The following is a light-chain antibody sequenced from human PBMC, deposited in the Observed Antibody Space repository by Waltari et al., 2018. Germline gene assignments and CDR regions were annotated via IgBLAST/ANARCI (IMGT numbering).Light chain of an antibody. Sequence: EIVMTQTPATLSVSPGESATLFCRASQSVTTNLAWYVQKPGQAHRLLIYGASARATGGPARFTGGGYGTEFTLTISSLQSEDFAVYYCQQYEKWPRTFGQGTKVEIK. J-gene: IGKJ1*01. CDR3: QQYEKWPRT. CDR1: QSVTTN. CDR2: GAS. V-gene: IGKV3-15*01.